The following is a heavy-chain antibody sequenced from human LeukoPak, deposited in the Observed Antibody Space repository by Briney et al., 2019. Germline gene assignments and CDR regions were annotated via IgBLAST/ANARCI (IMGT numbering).Heavy chain of an antibody. CDR2: IYTSGST. Sequence: PSETLSLTCTVSGGSISNYYWSWIRQPAGKGLEWIGRIYTSGSTNYNPSLKRRVTMSVDTSKYQFSLKLSAVTAADTAVYYCGKDRDNGSYYGNSNPGDAFDIWGQGTMVTVSS. D-gene: IGHD1-26*01. J-gene: IGHJ3*02. CDR3: GKDRDNGSYYGNSNPGDAFDI. V-gene: IGHV4-4*07. CDR1: GGSISNYY.